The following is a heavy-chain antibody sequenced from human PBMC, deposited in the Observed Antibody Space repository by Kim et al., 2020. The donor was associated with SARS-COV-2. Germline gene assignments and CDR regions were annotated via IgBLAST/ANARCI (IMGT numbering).Heavy chain of an antibody. D-gene: IGHD4-4*01. V-gene: IGHV3-23*01. CDR3: ARVTTITAPFYDY. Sequence: GGSLRLSCAASGFTFSRYGLSWVRQAPGKGLEWVSGISASSGDTYYADPVQGRFTISRDKSKNALNLEMNSLSAEDTALYYCARVTTITAPFYDYWGRGTLVTVSS. CDR1: GFTFSRYG. CDR2: ISASSGDT. J-gene: IGHJ4*02.